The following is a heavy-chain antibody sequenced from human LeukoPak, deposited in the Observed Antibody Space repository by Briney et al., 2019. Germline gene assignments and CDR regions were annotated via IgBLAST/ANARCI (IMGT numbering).Heavy chain of an antibody. CDR1: GYTFTGYY. D-gene: IGHD3-22*01. CDR2: INPNSGGT. V-gene: IGHV1-2*02. J-gene: IGHJ4*02. Sequence: ASVKVSCKASGYTFTGYYMHWVRQAPGQGLEWMGWINPNSGGTNYAQKFQGRVTMTRDTSISTAYMELRSLRSDDTAVYYCARDLGRYYDSSGYYQPIDYWGQGTLVTVSS. CDR3: ARDLGRYYDSSGYYQPIDY.